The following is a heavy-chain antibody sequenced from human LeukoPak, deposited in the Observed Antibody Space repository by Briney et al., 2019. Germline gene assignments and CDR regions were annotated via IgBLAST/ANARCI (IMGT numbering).Heavy chain of an antibody. CDR1: GYTFTGYY. CDR3: AAVGGLRNAFDF. V-gene: IGHV1-2*02. J-gene: IGHJ3*01. D-gene: IGHD6-19*01. Sequence: ASVKVSCKASGYTFTGYYMHWVRQAPGQGLEWMGWINPNSGGTNYAQTLQGRVTMTRHTSSSTAYMELSRLRSDATAVCECAAVGGLRNAFDFWGQGTMVTVSS. CDR2: INPNSGGT.